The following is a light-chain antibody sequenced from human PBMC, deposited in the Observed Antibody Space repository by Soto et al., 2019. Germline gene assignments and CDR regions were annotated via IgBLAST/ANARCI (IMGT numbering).Light chain of an antibody. J-gene: IGKJ1*01. V-gene: IGKV3-20*01. CDR1: QRVSSSY. CDR3: QQYGSPSGT. Sequence: EIVLTQSPGTLSLSPGERATLSCRASQRVSSSYLAWYQQKPGQAPRLLIYGVSSRATGIADRFSGSGSGIDFTLTISRLEPEDFAVYYCQQYGSPSGTFGQGTKWEIK. CDR2: GVS.